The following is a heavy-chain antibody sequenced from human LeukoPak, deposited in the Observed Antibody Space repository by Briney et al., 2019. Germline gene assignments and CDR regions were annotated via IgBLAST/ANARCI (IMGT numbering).Heavy chain of an antibody. Sequence: SETLSLTCTVSGGSISSYYWSWIRQPAGKGLEWIGYIYYSGSTNYNPSLKSRVTISVDTSKNQFSLKLSSVTAADTAVYYCARGSSDFWSGYYTWFDPWGQGTLVTVSS. J-gene: IGHJ5*02. CDR2: IYYSGST. V-gene: IGHV4-59*01. CDR3: ARGSSDFWSGYYTWFDP. CDR1: GGSISSYY. D-gene: IGHD3-3*01.